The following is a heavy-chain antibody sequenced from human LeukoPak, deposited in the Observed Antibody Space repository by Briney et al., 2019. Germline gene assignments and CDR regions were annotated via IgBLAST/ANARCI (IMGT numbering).Heavy chain of an antibody. J-gene: IGHJ4*02. V-gene: IGHV4-38-2*02. CDR3: AREVESWFGDLLSYFDS. CDR1: GFSISTGYS. D-gene: IGHD3-10*01. CDR2: VYHHGNT. Sequence: PSETLYLTCSVSGFSISTGYSWGWIRQPPGKGLEWIGTVYHHGNTYFNPSLRSRVTISLDTSKNQFSLRLTSVTAADTAKYYCAREVESWFGDLLSYFDSWGQGIQVIVSS.